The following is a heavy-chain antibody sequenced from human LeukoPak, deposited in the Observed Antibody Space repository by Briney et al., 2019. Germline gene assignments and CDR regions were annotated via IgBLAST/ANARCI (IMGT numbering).Heavy chain of an antibody. Sequence: KAGGSLRLSCAASGFTFSSYSMNWVRQAPGKGLEWVSSISSSSSYIYYADSVKGRFTISRDNAKDSLYLQINSLRAEDTAVYYCALIIGNNSLFDYWGQGTLVTVSS. D-gene: IGHD2/OR15-2a*01. V-gene: IGHV3-21*01. J-gene: IGHJ4*02. CDR2: ISSSSSYI. CDR1: GFTFSSYS. CDR3: ALIIGNNSLFDY.